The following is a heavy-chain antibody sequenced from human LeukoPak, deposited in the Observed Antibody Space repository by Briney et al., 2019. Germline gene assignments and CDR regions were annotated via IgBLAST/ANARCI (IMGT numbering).Heavy chain of an antibody. CDR1: GYTFTSYY. V-gene: IGHV1-2*06. CDR3: ARVGLYDFWSGYFYYYGMDV. J-gene: IGHJ6*02. CDR2: INPNSGGT. D-gene: IGHD3-3*01. Sequence: ASVTVSCKASGYTFTSYYMHWVRQAPGQGLEWMGRINPNSGGTNYAQKFQGRVTMTRDTSISTAYMELSRLRSDDTAVYYCARVGLYDFWSGYFYYYGMDVWGQGTTVTVSS.